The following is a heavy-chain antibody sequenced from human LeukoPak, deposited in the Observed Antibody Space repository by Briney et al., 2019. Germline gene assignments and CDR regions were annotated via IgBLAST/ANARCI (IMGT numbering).Heavy chain of an antibody. D-gene: IGHD3-3*01. V-gene: IGHV3-73*01. Sequence: GGSLKLSCAASGFTFSGSAMHWVRQASGKGLEWVGRIKNRADNYATAYASSVKGRFTISRDDSKNTAYLQMNSLKPEDTAVYYCTHDFWSGYYSGVSNYWGQGTLVTVSS. CDR1: GFTFSGSA. J-gene: IGHJ4*02. CDR3: THDFWSGYYSGVSNY. CDR2: IKNRADNYAT.